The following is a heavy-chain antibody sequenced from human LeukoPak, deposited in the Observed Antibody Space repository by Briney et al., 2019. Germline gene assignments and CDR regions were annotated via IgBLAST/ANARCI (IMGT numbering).Heavy chain of an antibody. CDR2: IYHDGST. CDR1: GGSISSNNW. V-gene: IGHV4-4*02. CDR3: ARDRGGYTYSHDY. J-gene: IGHJ4*02. D-gene: IGHD5-18*01. Sequence: ASETLSLTCAVSGGSISSNNWWIWVRQSPEKGLEWIGEIYHDGSTNYNPSLKSRVTISMDKSKNQLSLKLNFVTAADTAVYYCARDRGGYTYSHDYWGQGTLVTVSS.